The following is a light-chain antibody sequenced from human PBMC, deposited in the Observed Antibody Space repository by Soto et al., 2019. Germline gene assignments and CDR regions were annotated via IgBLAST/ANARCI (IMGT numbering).Light chain of an antibody. CDR2: GAS. Sequence: EIVLTQSPGTLSLSPGERATLSCRASQSVSSTYLAWYQQKPGQAPRLLIYGASNRATDIPDRFSGSGSGTDFTLTISRLEPEDFALYYCQQYGISPPWTFGQGTKVEIK. V-gene: IGKV3-20*01. CDR3: QQYGISPPWT. J-gene: IGKJ1*01. CDR1: QSVSSTY.